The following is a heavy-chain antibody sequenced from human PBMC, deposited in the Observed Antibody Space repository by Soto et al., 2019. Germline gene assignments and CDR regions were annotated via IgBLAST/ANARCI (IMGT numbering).Heavy chain of an antibody. Sequence: EVHLVESGGGLVKPGGSLRLSCAASGFTFSSYSMNWVRQAPGKGLEWVSSISSSSSYIYYADSVKGRFTISRDNAKNSLYLQMNSLRAEDTAVYYCASHPRDSSGYWYYLDYWGQGTLVTVSS. CDR1: GFTFSSYS. CDR2: ISSSSSYI. V-gene: IGHV3-21*01. D-gene: IGHD3-22*01. J-gene: IGHJ4*02. CDR3: ASHPRDSSGYWYYLDY.